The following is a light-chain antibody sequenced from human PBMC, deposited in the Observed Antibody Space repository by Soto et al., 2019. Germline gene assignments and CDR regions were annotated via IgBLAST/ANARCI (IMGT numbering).Light chain of an antibody. CDR2: GAS. J-gene: IGKJ1*01. Sequence: TQSPDLQSISAGSTSILYYXXSQSVSSRYLAWYQQKPGQAPRLLIYGASSRATGIPDRFSGSGSGTDFTLTISRLEPEDFAVYYCQQYGSSRWTFGQGTKVDNK. CDR1: QSVSSRY. V-gene: IGKV3-20*01. CDR3: QQYGSSRWT.